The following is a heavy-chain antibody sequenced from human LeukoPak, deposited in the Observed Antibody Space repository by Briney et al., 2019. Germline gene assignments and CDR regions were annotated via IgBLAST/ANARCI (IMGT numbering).Heavy chain of an antibody. D-gene: IGHD6-19*01. J-gene: IGHJ5*02. CDR3: ARDGGSGWYLGWFDP. V-gene: IGHV1-18*01. Sequence: ASVKVSCKASGYTFTSYGISWVRQAPGQGLEWMGWISAYNGNTNYAQKLQGRVTMTTDTSTSTAYMELRSLRSDDTAVYYCARDGGSGWYLGWFDPWGQGTLVTVSS. CDR2: ISAYNGNT. CDR1: GYTFTSYG.